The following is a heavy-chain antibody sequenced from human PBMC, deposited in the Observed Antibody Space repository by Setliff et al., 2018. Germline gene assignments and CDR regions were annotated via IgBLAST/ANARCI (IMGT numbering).Heavy chain of an antibody. CDR3: GRGGGGHIVVATFDFDI. CDR1: GFNFDEFA. D-gene: IGHD2-21*01. CDR2: SSTTGRYR. Sequence: GGSLRLSCVGSGFNFDEFAMHWVRQAPGKGLEWVSSSSTTGRYRFYADSVGGRFTVSKDNTKNSLYLEMNGPRADDTAVYYCGRGGGGHIVVATFDFDIWGQGTKVTVSS. J-gene: IGHJ3*02. V-gene: IGHV3-21*01.